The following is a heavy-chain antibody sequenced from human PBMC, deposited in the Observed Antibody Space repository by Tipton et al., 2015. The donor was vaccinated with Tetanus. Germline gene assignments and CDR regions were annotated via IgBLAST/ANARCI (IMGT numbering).Heavy chain of an antibody. V-gene: IGHV5-51*01. CDR2: IYPGDSDT. J-gene: IGHJ2*01. D-gene: IGHD1-1*01. Sequence: QLVQSGAEVKKHGESLKISCKGSGYSFTSYWIGWVRQMSGKGLEWMGIIYPGDSDTRYSPYFQVQVTISADKSISTAYLQWSSLKASDTAMYYCARRLSATTYWYFDLWGRGPLVTVSS. CDR3: ARRLSATTYWYFDL. CDR1: GYSFTSYW.